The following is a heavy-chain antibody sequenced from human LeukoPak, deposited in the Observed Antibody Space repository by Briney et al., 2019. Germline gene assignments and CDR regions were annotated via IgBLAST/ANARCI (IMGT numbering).Heavy chain of an antibody. V-gene: IGHV4-34*01. D-gene: IGHD6-19*01. Sequence: SETLSLTXAVYGGSFSGYYWSWIRQPPGKGLEWIGEINHSGSTNYNPSLKSRVTISVDTSKNQFSLKLSSVTAADTAVYYCARVRGSGWPPYYYYYMDVWGKGTTVTVSS. CDR3: ARVRGSGWPPYYYYYMDV. J-gene: IGHJ6*03. CDR2: INHSGST. CDR1: GGSFSGYY.